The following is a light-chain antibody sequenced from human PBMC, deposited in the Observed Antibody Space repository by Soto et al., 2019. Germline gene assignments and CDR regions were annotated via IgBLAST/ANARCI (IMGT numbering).Light chain of an antibody. J-gene: IGLJ2*01. Sequence: QSVLTQPPSASGTPGQRVTISCSGSSSNIGSNTVNWYQQVPGTAPKLLIYSNNQRPSGVPDRFSVSKSGTSASLAISGLQSEDEADYYCAAWDASLNGPVFGGGTKVTVL. CDR3: AAWDASLNGPV. V-gene: IGLV1-44*01. CDR1: SSNIGSNT. CDR2: SNN.